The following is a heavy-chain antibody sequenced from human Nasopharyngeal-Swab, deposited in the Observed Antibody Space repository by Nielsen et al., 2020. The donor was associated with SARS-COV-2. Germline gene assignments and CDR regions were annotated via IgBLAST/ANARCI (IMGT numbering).Heavy chain of an antibody. CDR2: INHSGST. CDR3: ARGLSGIVPAPILGLGPYYYYYYMDV. D-gene: IGHD2-2*01. Sequence: RQPPGKGLAWIAEINHSGSTNYNPSLKSRVTLSVDTSMNQFSLELSSVTAADTAVYYCARGLSGIVPAPILGLGPYYYYYYMDVWGKGTTVTVSS. J-gene: IGHJ6*03. V-gene: IGHV4-34*01.